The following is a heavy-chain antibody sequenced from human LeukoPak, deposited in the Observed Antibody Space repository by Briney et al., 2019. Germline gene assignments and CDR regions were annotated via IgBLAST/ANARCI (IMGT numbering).Heavy chain of an antibody. Sequence: SETLSLTCAVYGGSFSGYYWSWIRQPPGKGLEWIGEINHSGSTNYNPSLKSRVTISVDTSKNQFSLKLSSVTAADTAVYYCASWAASTWRPFDYWGQGTLVTVSS. CDR1: GGSFSGYY. J-gene: IGHJ4*02. CDR3: ASWAASTWRPFDY. CDR2: INHSGST. V-gene: IGHV4-34*01. D-gene: IGHD6-13*01.